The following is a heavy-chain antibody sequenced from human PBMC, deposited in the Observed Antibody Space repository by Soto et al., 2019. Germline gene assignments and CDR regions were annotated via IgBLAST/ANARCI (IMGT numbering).Heavy chain of an antibody. J-gene: IGHJ6*03. D-gene: IGHD3-3*01. CDR2: IYPGDSDT. CDR1: GYSFTSYW. Sequence: GESLKISCKGSGYSFTSYWIGWVRQMPGKGLEWMGIIYPGDSDTRYSPSFQGQVTISADKSISTAYLQWSSLKASDTAMYYCASSHFGGGNYYYMDVWGKGTTVTVSS. CDR3: ASSHFGGGNYYYMDV. V-gene: IGHV5-51*01.